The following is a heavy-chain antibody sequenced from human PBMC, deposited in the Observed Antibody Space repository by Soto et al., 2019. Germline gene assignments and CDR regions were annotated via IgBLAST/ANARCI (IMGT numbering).Heavy chain of an antibody. J-gene: IGHJ3*02. Sequence: VGFQRHCCAASGVTFSSYAMSWVRQAPGKGLEWVSAISGSGGSTYYADSVKGRFTISRDNSKNTLYLQMNSLRAEDTAVYYCAKVVSIGWYTGAFDIWGQGTIVTVSS. CDR3: AKVVSIGWYTGAFDI. CDR2: ISGSGGST. CDR1: GVTFSSYA. D-gene: IGHD6-19*01. V-gene: IGHV3-23*01.